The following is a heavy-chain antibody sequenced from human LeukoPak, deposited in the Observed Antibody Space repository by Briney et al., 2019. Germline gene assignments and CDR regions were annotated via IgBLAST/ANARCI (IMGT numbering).Heavy chain of an antibody. CDR2: ISSSSNYI. D-gene: IGHD2-15*01. CDR1: GFTFSSYS. CDR3: ARKNCSGGSCYSGYRH. Sequence: PGGSLRLSCAASGFTFSSYSMNWVRQAPGKGLEWVSSISSSSNYIYYADSVKGRFTIPRDNAKNSLYLQMNSLRAEDTAVYYCARKNCSGGSCYSGYRHWGQGTLVTVSS. J-gene: IGHJ4*02. V-gene: IGHV3-21*01.